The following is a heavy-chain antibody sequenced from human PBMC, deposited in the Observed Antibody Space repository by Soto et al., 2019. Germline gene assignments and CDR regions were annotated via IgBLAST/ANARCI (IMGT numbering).Heavy chain of an antibody. D-gene: IGHD6-6*01. V-gene: IGHV3-21*01. J-gene: IGHJ5*02. CDR3: ARLLYSSSWGEYNWFDP. CDR2: ISSSSSYI. Sequence: GGSLRLSCAASGFTFSSYSMNWVRQAPGKGLEWVSSISSSSSYIYYADSVKGRFTISRDNAKNSLYLQMNSLRAEDTAVYYCARLLYSSSWGEYNWFDPWGQGTLVTVSS. CDR1: GFTFSSYS.